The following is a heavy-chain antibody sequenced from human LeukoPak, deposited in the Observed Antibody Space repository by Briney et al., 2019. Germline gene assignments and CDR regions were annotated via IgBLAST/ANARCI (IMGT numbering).Heavy chain of an antibody. D-gene: IGHD6-19*01. CDR2: INPNSRGT. V-gene: IGHV1-2*02. CDR1: GYSFTDYY. J-gene: IGHJ1*01. CDR3: ARGAVGEQSEYFQY. Sequence: ASVKVSCKASGYSFTDYYMHWVRQAPRQGLEWMGWINPNSRGTNYAQKFQGRVTMTRDTSISTAYMEVSRLRSDDTAVYYCARGAVGEQSEYFQYWGQGTLVTVSS.